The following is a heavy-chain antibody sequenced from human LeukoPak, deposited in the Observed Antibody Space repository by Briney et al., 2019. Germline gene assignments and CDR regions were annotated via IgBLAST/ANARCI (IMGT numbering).Heavy chain of an antibody. CDR2: INTVGSST. Sequence: PGGSLRLSCAASGFTFSSYWMHWVRQAPGKGLVWVSRINTVGSSTTYADSVKGRFTISRDNSKNTLYMQMNSLRAEDTAVYYCAKAVVIVSTAPPFDYWGQGTLVTVSS. CDR1: GFTFSSYW. D-gene: IGHD2/OR15-2a*01. V-gene: IGHV3-74*01. CDR3: AKAVVIVSTAPPFDY. J-gene: IGHJ4*02.